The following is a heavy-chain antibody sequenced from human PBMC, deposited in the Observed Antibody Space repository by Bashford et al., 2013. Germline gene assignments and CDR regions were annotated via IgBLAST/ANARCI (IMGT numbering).Heavy chain of an antibody. CDR1: GGSISSYY. CDR2: IYYSGST. Sequence: SETLSLTCTVSGGSISSYYWSWIRQPPGKGLEWIGYIYYSGSTNYNPSLKSRVTISVDTSKNQFSLKLSSVTAADTAVYYCARSSQTTSYFFDSWGQGTTVTVSS. J-gene: IGHJ4*02. CDR3: ARSSQTTSYFFDS. V-gene: IGHV4-59*01. D-gene: IGHD4-17*01.